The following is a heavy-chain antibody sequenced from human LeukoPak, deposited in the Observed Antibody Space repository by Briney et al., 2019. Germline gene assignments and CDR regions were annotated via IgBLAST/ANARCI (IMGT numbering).Heavy chain of an antibody. V-gene: IGHV1-24*01. D-gene: IGHD1-26*01. CDR1: GYTLTELS. CDR2: FDPEDGET. J-gene: IGHJ4*02. Sequence: GASVKVSCKVSGYTLTELSMHWVRQAPGKGLEWMGGFDPEDGETIYAQKFQGRVTITADESTSTAYMELSSLRSEDTAVYYCARGRSGSTFDYWGQGTLVTVSS. CDR3: ARGRSGSTFDY.